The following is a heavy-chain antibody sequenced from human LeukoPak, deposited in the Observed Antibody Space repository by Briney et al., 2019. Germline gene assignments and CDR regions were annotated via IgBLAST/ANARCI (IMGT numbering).Heavy chain of an antibody. CDR1: GGSISSYY. D-gene: IGHD3-22*01. CDR3: ARRGYYDSSGYYY. Sequence: NPSETLSLTCTVSGGSISSYYWSWIRQPAGKGLEWIGYIYYSGSTNYNPSLKSRVTISVDTSKNQFSLKLSSVTAAATAVYYCARRGYYDSSGYYYWGQGTLVTVSS. CDR2: IYYSGST. V-gene: IGHV4-59*08. J-gene: IGHJ4*02.